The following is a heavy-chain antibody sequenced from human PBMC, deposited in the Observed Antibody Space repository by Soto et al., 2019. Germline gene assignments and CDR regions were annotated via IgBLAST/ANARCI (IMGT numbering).Heavy chain of an antibody. CDR1: GGSVNSYY. V-gene: IGHV4-59*02. CDR3: ASRDPGTSVDY. D-gene: IGHD1-7*01. Sequence: LPETLSLTCTVSGGSVNSYYWSWIRQPPGKGLEWIGYIFYSGSTKSNPSLKSRVTMSVDMSKNQFSLRLTSVTAADTAVYYCASRDPGTSVDYWGQGTLVTVSS. J-gene: IGHJ4*02. CDR2: IFYSGST.